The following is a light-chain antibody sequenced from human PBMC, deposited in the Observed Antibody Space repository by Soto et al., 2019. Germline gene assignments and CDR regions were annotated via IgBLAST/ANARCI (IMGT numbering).Light chain of an antibody. J-gene: IGKJ1*01. CDR2: GAS. V-gene: IGKV3-15*01. CDR3: QQYNNWPRT. CDR1: QNILSN. Sequence: EILLTQSPGTLSLSPGERADLSCRASQNILSNLAWYQQKPGQAPRLLIYGASTRATGIPARFSGSGSGTEFTLTISSLQSEDFAVYYCQQYNNWPRTFGQGTKV.